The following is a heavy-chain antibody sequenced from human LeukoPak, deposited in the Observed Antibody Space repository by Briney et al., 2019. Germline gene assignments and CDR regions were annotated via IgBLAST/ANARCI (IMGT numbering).Heavy chain of an antibody. CDR2: ISAYNGNT. CDR3: ARDLITIFGVVITRYGMDV. Sequence: ASVKVSCKASGYTFTSYGISWVRQAPGQGLEWMGWISAYNGNTNYAQKLQGRVTMTTDTSTSTAYMELRSLRSDDTAVYYCARDLITIFGVVITRYGMDVWGQGTTVTASS. V-gene: IGHV1-18*01. CDR1: GYTFTSYG. J-gene: IGHJ6*02. D-gene: IGHD3-3*01.